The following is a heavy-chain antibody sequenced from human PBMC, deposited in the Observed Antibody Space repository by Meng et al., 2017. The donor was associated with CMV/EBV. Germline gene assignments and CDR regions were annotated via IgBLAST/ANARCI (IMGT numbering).Heavy chain of an antibody. CDR2: IYHSGRT. D-gene: IGHD6-6*01. V-gene: IGHV4-4*02. CDR1: GGSISSSNW. J-gene: IGHJ5*02. Sequence: VSGGSISSSNWWSWVRQPPGKGLEWIGEIYHSGRTNYNPSLKSRVTISVDKSKNQFSLKLSSVTAADTAVYYCARVQRSSSFGFDPWGQGTLVTVSS. CDR3: ARVQRSSSFGFDP.